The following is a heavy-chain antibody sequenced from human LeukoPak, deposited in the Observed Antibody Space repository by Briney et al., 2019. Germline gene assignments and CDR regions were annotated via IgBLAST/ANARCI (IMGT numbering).Heavy chain of an antibody. J-gene: IGHJ4*02. Sequence: PGGSLRLSCAASGFTFSSYSMNWVRQAPGKGLEWVSFISTSSSYIYYADSVKGRFTISRDNAKNSLYLQMNSLRAEDTAVYYCAKALNGGDYVFYFDYWGQGTLVTVSS. V-gene: IGHV3-21*04. CDR2: ISTSSSYI. CDR1: GFTFSSYS. CDR3: AKALNGGDYVFYFDY. D-gene: IGHD4-17*01.